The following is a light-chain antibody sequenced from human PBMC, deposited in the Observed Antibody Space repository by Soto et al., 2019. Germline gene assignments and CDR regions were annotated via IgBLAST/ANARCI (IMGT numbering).Light chain of an antibody. Sequence: DIQMTQSPSTLSASVGDRVTITCRATQSISNSLAWYQQKPGKAPKLLVYEASSLESGVPSRFSGSGSGTEFTLTITSLQPDDFATYYCQQYNRRWTFGQGTKVVIK. V-gene: IGKV1-5*03. J-gene: IGKJ1*01. CDR3: QQYNRRWT. CDR1: QSISNS. CDR2: EAS.